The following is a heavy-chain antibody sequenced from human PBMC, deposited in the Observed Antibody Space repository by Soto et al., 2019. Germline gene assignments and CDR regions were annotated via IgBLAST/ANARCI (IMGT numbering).Heavy chain of an antibody. CDR1: GFTFINAW. CDR2: IKSKTDGGTT. CDR3: TTVVYSGSYLGGDDFDI. V-gene: IGHV3-15*07. Sequence: EVQLVESGGGLVKPGGSLRLSCAASGFTFINAWMNWVRQAPGKGLEWGGRIKSKTDGGTTDYAAPVKGRFTISRDDAKHTMYLQMNSLKTEDTAVYYCTTVVYSGSYLGGDDFDIWCQGTMVPVSS. D-gene: IGHD1-26*01. J-gene: IGHJ3*02.